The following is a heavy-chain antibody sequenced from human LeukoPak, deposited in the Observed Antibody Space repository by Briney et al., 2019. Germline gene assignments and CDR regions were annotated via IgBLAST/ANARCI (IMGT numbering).Heavy chain of an antibody. J-gene: IGHJ6*03. CDR3: ARGYCSSTSCYLGRDYYYYMDV. CDR1: GYTFTSYG. CDR2: INPNSGGT. D-gene: IGHD2-2*01. V-gene: IGHV1-2*02. Sequence: GASVKVSCKASGYTFTSYGITWVRQAPGQGLEWMGWINPNSGGTNYAQKFQGRVTMTRDTSISTAYMELSRLRSDDTAVYYCARGYCSSTSCYLGRDYYYYMDVWGKGTTVTVSS.